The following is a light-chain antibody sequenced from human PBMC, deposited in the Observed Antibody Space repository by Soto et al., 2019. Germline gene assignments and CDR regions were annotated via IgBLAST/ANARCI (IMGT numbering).Light chain of an antibody. J-gene: IGKJ4*01. CDR1: RGISST. V-gene: IGKV1-9*01. CDR3: QQSYSTPR. CDR2: AAS. Sequence: IQLTQSPSSRSASVGDRVTITCRASRGISSTLAWYQQKPGKAPNLLIYAASTLQSGVPSRFSGSESGTDFTLTISSLQPEDFATYYCQQSYSTPRFGGGTKVDIK.